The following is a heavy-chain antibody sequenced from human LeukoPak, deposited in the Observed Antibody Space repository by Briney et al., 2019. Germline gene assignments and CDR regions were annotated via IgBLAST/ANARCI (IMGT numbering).Heavy chain of an antibody. CDR1: GFTFSNYW. CDR2: IKQDGSEK. D-gene: IGHD1-14*01. Sequence: PGGSLRLSCAASGFTFSNYWMSWVRQAPGKGLEWVANIKQDGSEKYYVGSVKGRFTISRDNADNSLYLQMNSPRAEDTAVYYCARLRTFDYWGQGTLATVSS. J-gene: IGHJ4*02. CDR3: ARLRTFDY. V-gene: IGHV3-7*03.